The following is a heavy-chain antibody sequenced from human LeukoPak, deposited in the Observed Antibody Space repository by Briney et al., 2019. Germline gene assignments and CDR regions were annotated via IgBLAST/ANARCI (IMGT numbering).Heavy chain of an antibody. CDR1: GFTLSGYS. V-gene: IGHV3-30*04. D-gene: IGHD2-15*01. Sequence: GGSLRLSCVSSGFTLSGYSMHWVRQAPGKGLEWVAVLSYDETYKYYADSVKGRFTISRDKSNNTLYLQMNSLRPEDTAAYSCARDLGGSGSSPDQYFGMDVWGQGTTVTVSS. J-gene: IGHJ6*02. CDR3: ARDLGGSGSSPDQYFGMDV. CDR2: LSYDETYK.